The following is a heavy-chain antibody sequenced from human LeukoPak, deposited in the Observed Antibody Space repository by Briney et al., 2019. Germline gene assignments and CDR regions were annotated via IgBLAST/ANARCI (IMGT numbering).Heavy chain of an antibody. CDR3: ATLSGSYYRDLGY. CDR1: GGSISSSSYY. V-gene: IGHV4-39*07. D-gene: IGHD1-26*01. J-gene: IGHJ4*02. Sequence: PSETLSLTCTVSGGSISSSSYYWGWIRQPPGKGLEWIGSIYYSGSTYYNPSLKSRVTISVDTSKNQFSLKLSSVTAADTAVYYCATLSGSYYRDLGYWGQGTLVTVSS. CDR2: IYYSGST.